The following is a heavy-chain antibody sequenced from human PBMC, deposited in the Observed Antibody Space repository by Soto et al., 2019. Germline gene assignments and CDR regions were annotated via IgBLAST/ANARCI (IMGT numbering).Heavy chain of an antibody. CDR3: AKARGYSYVFYYGMDV. J-gene: IGHJ6*02. D-gene: IGHD5-18*01. V-gene: IGHV3-23*01. CDR2: ISGSGGST. Sequence: GGSLSLSCAASGFTFSSYAMSWVRQAPGKGLEWVSAISGSGGSTYYADSVKGRFTISRDNSKNTLYLQMNSLRAENTAVYYCAKARGYSYVFYYGMDVWGQGTTVTVS. CDR1: GFTFSSYA.